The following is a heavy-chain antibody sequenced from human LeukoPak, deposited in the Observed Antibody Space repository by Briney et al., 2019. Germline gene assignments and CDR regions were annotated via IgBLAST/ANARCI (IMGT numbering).Heavy chain of an antibody. CDR1: GFTFSSYA. CDR2: VSGSGGST. J-gene: IGHJ4*02. V-gene: IGHV3-23*01. D-gene: IGHD3-22*01. CDR3: AKVGYYYDSSGLDY. Sequence: PGGSLRLSCAASGFTFSSYAMSWVRQAPGKGLEWVSAVSGSGGSTYYADSVKGRFTISRDNSKNTLYLQMNSLRAEDTAVYYCAKVGYYYDSSGLDYWGQGTLVTVSS.